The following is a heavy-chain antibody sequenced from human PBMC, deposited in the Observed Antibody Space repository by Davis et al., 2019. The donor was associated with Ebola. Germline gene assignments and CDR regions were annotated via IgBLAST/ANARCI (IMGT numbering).Heavy chain of an antibody. Sequence: SETLSLTCTVSGGSISSYYWSWIRQPPGKGLEWIGSIYYSGSTYYNPSLKSRVTISVDTSKNQFSLKLSSVTAADTAVYYCARQVRAARYYGMDVWGQGTTVTVSS. CDR3: ARQVRAARYYGMDV. J-gene: IGHJ6*02. V-gene: IGHV4-59*05. CDR1: GGSISSYY. CDR2: IYYSGST. D-gene: IGHD6-6*01.